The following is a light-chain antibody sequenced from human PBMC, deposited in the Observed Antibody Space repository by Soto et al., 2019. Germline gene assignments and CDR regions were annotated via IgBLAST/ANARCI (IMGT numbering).Light chain of an antibody. CDR3: QQYCSSPRT. CDR2: GAS. J-gene: IGKJ1*01. Sequence: EIVLTQSPGTLSLSPGERATLSCRASQSVSSSYLAWYQQKPGQAPRLLIYGASSRATGIPDRFSGSGSGTYFTLTTSRLEPEDFAVYYCQQYCSSPRTFGQGTKVEIK. CDR1: QSVSSSY. V-gene: IGKV3-20*01.